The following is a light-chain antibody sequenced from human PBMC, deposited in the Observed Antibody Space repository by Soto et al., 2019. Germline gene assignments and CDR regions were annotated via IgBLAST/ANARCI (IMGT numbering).Light chain of an antibody. CDR1: SSNIGAGYD. Sequence: QAVVTQPHSVSGAPGQRVTISCTGSSSNIGAGYDVHWYQQLPGTAPKLLIYGNSNRPSGVPDRFSGSKSGTSASLAITGLQAEDEADYYCQSYDSSLSGLVVFGGGTKVTVL. CDR3: QSYDSSLSGLVV. J-gene: IGLJ2*01. CDR2: GNS. V-gene: IGLV1-40*01.